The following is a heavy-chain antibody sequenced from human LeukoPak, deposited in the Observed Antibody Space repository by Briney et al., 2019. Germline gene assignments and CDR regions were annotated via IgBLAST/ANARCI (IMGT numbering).Heavy chain of an antibody. CDR3: ARDGGRDYYDSSGHYYYYGMDV. J-gene: IGHJ6*02. D-gene: IGHD3-22*01. CDR2: IYYSGST. V-gene: IGHV4-59*01. Sequence: PSETLSLTCAVYGGSFSGYYWSWIRQPPGKGLEWIGYIYYSGSTNYNPSLKSRVTISVDTSKNQFSLKLSSVTAADTAVYYCARDGGRDYYDSSGHYYYYGMDVWGQGTTVTVSS. CDR1: GGSFSGYY.